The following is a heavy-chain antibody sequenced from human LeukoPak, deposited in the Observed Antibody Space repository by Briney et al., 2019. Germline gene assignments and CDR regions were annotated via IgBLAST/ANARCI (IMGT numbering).Heavy chain of an antibody. CDR1: GDSLSSYY. V-gene: IGHV4-59*12. CDR3: ARALGGKALDY. J-gene: IGHJ4*02. Sequence: SETLSLTCTVSGDSLSSYYWSWIRQPPGKGLEWIGFIYYSGSTNYNPSLKSRVTISVDTSKNQFSLKLSSVTAADTAVYYCARALGGKALDYWGQGTLVTVSS. CDR2: IYYSGST.